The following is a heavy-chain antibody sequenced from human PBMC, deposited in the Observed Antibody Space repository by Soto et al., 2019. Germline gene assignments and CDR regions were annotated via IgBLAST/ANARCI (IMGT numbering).Heavy chain of an antibody. Sequence: SDTLSLTCTVSGGSISSGDYYWSWIRQPPGKGLEWIGYIYYSGSTYYNPSLKSRVTISVDTSKNQFSLKLSSVTAADTAVYYCARDSPYYYDSSGSWDYGMDVWGQGTTVTVSS. D-gene: IGHD3-22*01. CDR1: GGSISSGDYY. J-gene: IGHJ6*02. CDR3: ARDSPYYYDSSGSWDYGMDV. V-gene: IGHV4-30-4*02. CDR2: IYYSGST.